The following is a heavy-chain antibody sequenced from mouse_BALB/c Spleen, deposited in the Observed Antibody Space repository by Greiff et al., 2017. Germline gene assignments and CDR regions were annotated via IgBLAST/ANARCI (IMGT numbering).Heavy chain of an antibody. J-gene: IGHJ3*01. CDR2: ISSGGST. V-gene: IGHV5-6-5*01. D-gene: IGHD2-14*01. CDR1: GFTFSSYA. CDR3: AREGRYDGFAY. Sequence: EVQLVESGGGLVKPGGSLKLSCAASGFTFSSYAMSWVRQTPEKRLEWVASISSGGSTYYPDSVKGRFTISRDNARNILYLQMSSLRSEDTAMYYCAREGRYDGFAYWGQGTLVTVSA.